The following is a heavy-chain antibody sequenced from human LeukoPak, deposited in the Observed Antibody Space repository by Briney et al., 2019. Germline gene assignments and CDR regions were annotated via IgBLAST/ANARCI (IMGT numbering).Heavy chain of an antibody. V-gene: IGHV4-34*01. D-gene: IGHD4-23*01. CDR3: ARVAVTVVTFDY. CDR2: INHSGST. CDR1: GGSFSGYY. Sequence: SSETLSLTCAVYGGSFSGYYWSWIRQPPGKGLEWIGEINHSGSTNYNPSLKSRVTISVDTSKNQFSPKLISVTAADTAVYYCARVAVTVVTFDYWGQGTLVTVSS. J-gene: IGHJ4*02.